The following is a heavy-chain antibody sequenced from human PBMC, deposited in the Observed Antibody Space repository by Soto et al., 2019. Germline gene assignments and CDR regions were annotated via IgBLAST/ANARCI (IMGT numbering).Heavy chain of an antibody. J-gene: IGHJ5*02. Sequence: ASVKVSCKASGGPFSSYTISWVRQAPGQGLEWMGWISAYNGNTNYAQKLQGRVTMTTDTSTSTAYMELRSLRSDDTAVYYCARDQRFLECLFEDNWFDPWGQGTLVSVPS. CDR3: ARDQRFLECLFEDNWFDP. D-gene: IGHD3-3*01. V-gene: IGHV1-18*01. CDR1: GGPFSSYT. CDR2: ISAYNGNT.